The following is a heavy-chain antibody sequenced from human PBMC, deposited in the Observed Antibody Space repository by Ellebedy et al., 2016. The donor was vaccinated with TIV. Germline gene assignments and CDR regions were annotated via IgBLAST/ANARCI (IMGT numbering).Heavy chain of an antibody. J-gene: IGHJ6*02. CDR1: GFTFSSYG. Sequence: GESLKISCAASGFTFSSYGMHWVRQAPGKGLEWVAVISYDGSNKYYADSVKGRFTISRDNSKNTLYLQMNSLRAEDTAVYYCARDWGLGDSSGYYRELDYYYGMDVWGQGTTVTVSS. CDR3: ARDWGLGDSSGYYRELDYYYGMDV. D-gene: IGHD3-22*01. V-gene: IGHV3-30*03. CDR2: ISYDGSNK.